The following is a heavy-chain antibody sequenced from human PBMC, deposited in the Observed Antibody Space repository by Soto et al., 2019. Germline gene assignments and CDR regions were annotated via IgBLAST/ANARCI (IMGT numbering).Heavy chain of an antibody. J-gene: IGHJ6*02. V-gene: IGHV5-51*01. CDR3: ARQQLQWELSYYYGIDV. CDR1: GYSFTSYW. D-gene: IGHD1-26*01. CDR2: IYPGDSDT. Sequence: GESLKISCKGSGYSFTSYWIGWVRQMPGKGLEWMGIIYPGDSDTRYSPSFQGQVTISADKSISTAYLQWSSLKASDTAMYYCARQQLQWELSYYYGIDVWGQGTTVTVYS.